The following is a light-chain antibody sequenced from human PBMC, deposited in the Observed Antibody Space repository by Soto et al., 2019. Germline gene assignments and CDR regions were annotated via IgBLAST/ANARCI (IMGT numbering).Light chain of an antibody. CDR3: QQYNNYWT. CDR2: DAS. CDR1: QSLSSW. J-gene: IGKJ1*01. V-gene: IGKV1-5*01. Sequence: DIQMTHSPSTLSASVGDRVTITCRASQSLSSWLAWYQQKPGKAPKLLIYDASSLESGVPSRFSGSGSGTEFTLTISSLQPDDFATYYCQQYNNYWTFGQGTKVDIK.